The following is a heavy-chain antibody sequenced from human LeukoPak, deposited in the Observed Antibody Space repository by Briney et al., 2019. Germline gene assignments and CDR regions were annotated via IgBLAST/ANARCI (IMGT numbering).Heavy chain of an antibody. CDR1: GFNYRVYG. Sequence: PGGSLRLSCAASGFNYRVYGMNWVRQAPGKGLEWVSGIRADAVTTYYADSVKGRFIISRDNSKNTVYLQMNSLSAEDAAVYYCVKDDGWVQYANWGQGTLVTVSS. D-gene: IGHD5-24*01. CDR2: IRADAVTT. J-gene: IGHJ4*02. V-gene: IGHV3-23*01. CDR3: VKDDGWVQYAN.